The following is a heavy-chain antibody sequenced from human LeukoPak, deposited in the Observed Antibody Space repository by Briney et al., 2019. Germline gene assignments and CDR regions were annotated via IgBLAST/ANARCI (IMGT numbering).Heavy chain of an antibody. D-gene: IGHD2-15*01. J-gene: IGHJ5*02. Sequence: PGGSLRLSCAASGFTFSSYSMNWARQAPGKGLEWVSSISSSSSYIYYADSVKGRFTISRDNAKNSLYLQMNSLRAEDTAVYYCARGGQYCSGGSCYATFNWFDPWGQGTLVTVSS. CDR3: ARGGQYCSGGSCYATFNWFDP. CDR2: ISSSSSYI. CDR1: GFTFSSYS. V-gene: IGHV3-21*01.